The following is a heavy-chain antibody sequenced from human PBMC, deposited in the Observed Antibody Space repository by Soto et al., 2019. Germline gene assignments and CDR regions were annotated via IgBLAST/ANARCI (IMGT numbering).Heavy chain of an antibody. V-gene: IGHV4-31*03. D-gene: IGHD2-2*01. J-gene: IGHJ4*02. CDR1: GGSISSGGYH. Sequence: QVQLQESGPGLVKPSQTLSLTCTVSGGSISSGGYHWSWIRQHPGKGLEWIGYIYYSGSTYYNPSIKSRVTISVDTSKNQFSLKLSSVTAADTAVYYCARSLLVPAACSDYWGQGTLVTVSS. CDR3: ARSLLVPAACSDY. CDR2: IYYSGST.